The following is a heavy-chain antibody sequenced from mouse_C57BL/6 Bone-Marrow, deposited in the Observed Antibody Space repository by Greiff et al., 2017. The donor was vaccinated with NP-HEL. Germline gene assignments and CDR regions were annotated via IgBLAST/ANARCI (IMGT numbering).Heavy chain of an antibody. J-gene: IGHJ2*01. CDR2: MDPSDSYT. CDR1: GYNFTSYW. D-gene: IGHD3-3*01. CDR3: ARSLGYFDY. Sequence: QVQLQQPGAELVMPGASVKLSCKASGYNFTSYWMHWVKQRPGQGLEWIGEMDPSDSYTNYNQKFKGKSTLTVDKSSSTAYMQLSSLTSEDSAVYYCARSLGYFDYWGQGTTLTVSS. V-gene: IGHV1-69*01.